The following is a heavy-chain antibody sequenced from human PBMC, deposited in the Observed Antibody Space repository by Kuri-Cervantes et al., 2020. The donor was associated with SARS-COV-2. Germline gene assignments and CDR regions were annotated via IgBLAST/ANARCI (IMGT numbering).Heavy chain of an antibody. CDR1: GFTFSSYS. J-gene: IGHJ4*02. V-gene: IGHV3-21*01. CDR2: ISSSSSYI. CDR3: ARGGSTISLDY. D-gene: IGHD5/OR15-5a*01. Sequence: ETLKISCAASGFTFSSYSMNWVRQAPGKGLEWVSSISSSSSYIYYADSVKGRFTISRDNAKNSLYLQMNSLRAEDTAVYYCARGGSTISLDYWGQGTLVTVSS.